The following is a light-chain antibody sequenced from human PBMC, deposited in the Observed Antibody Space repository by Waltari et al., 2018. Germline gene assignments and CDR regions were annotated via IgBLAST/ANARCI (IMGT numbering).Light chain of an antibody. CDR3: CSYAGSSTFVV. V-gene: IGLV2-23*03. J-gene: IGLJ2*01. Sequence: QSALTQPASVSGSPGQSITISCTGTSSDVGSYHLVPWYQQPPGKAPKLMIYEGSKRPSGVSNRFSGSKSGNTASLTISGLQAEDEADYYCCSYAGSSTFVVFGGGTKLTVL. CDR1: SSDVGSYHL. CDR2: EGS.